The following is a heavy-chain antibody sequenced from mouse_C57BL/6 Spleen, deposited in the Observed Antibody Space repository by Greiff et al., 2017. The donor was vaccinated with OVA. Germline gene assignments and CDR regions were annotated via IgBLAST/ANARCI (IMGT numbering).Heavy chain of an antibody. CDR2: IWSGGST. V-gene: IGHV2-4*01. Sequence: VMLVESGPGLVQPSQSLSITCTVSGFSLTSYGVHWVRQPPGKGLEWLGVIWSGGSTDYNAAFISRLSITKDNSKSQVFFKMNSLQADDTAIYYGAKWDYYGSSSAMDYWGQGTSVTVSS. CDR3: AKWDYYGSSSAMDY. J-gene: IGHJ4*01. D-gene: IGHD1-1*01. CDR1: GFSLTSYG.